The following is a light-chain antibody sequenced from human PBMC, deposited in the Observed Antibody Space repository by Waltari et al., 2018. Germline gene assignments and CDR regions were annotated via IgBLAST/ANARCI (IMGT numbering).Light chain of an antibody. CDR3: QQFSTSPWT. Sequence: EIVLTQSPGTLSLSPGERATLSCVASQGVSSTFFAWYQQKPGQAPRILTYGASFWAAGIPDRFSGSASGTHFTLTISRLEPEDFAVYYCQQFSTSPWTFGQGTKVEFK. J-gene: IGKJ1*01. CDR2: GAS. V-gene: IGKV3-20*01. CDR1: QGVSSTF.